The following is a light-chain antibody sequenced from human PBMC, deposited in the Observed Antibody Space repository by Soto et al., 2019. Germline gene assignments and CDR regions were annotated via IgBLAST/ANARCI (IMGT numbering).Light chain of an antibody. CDR1: QRISTY. CDR2: AAS. Sequence: DIQMTQSPSTLSAGLGDRVTITCRASQRISTYLNWYQQKPGKAPTLLIYAASSLQSGVPSRFSGGGSGTDFTLTINTLQPEYFATYFCQQCYSSPRTFGQGTKVEIK. V-gene: IGKV1-39*01. J-gene: IGKJ1*01. CDR3: QQCYSSPRT.